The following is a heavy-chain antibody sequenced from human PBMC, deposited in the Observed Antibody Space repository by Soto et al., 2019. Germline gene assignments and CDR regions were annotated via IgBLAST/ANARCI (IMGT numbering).Heavy chain of an antibody. CDR3: ATTYGSGSSNFDY. D-gene: IGHD3-10*01. CDR2: ISSSSAYI. J-gene: IGHJ4*02. V-gene: IGHV3-21*01. CDR1: GFTFTLYT. Sequence: EVQVVESGGGLVKPGGSLRLSCAASGFTFTLYTMNWVRQAPGKGLEWVLSISSSSAYIYYADSVKGRFTISRDNAKNSLFLQMNSLRAEDTAVYYCATTYGSGSSNFDYWGQGTLVTVSS.